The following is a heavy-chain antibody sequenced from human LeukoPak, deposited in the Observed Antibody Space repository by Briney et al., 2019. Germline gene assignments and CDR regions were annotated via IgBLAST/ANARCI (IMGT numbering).Heavy chain of an antibody. Sequence: ASVKVSCKASGYTFTGYYMHWVRQAPGQGLEWMGWINPNSGGTNYAQKFQGRLTMTRDTSISTAYMELSRLRSDDTAVYYCARLSSTSCCNDYWGQGTLVTVSS. CDR1: GYTFTGYY. CDR2: INPNSGGT. V-gene: IGHV1-2*02. J-gene: IGHJ4*02. D-gene: IGHD2-2*01. CDR3: ARLSSTSCCNDY.